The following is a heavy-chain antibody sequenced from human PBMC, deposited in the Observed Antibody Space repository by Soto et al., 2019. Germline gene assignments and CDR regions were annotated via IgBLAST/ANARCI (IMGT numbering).Heavy chain of an antibody. CDR1: GGSVSSGSYY. CDR3: ARGVRFLEWLLEN. V-gene: IGHV4-61*01. J-gene: IGHJ4*02. CDR2: IYYSGST. Sequence: QVQLQESGPGLVKPSETLSLTCTVSGGSVSSGSYYWSWIRQPPGKGLEWIGYIYYSGSTNYNASLKSRVTISVDTSKNQFSLKLSSVTAADTAVYYCARGVRFLEWLLENWGQGTLVTVSS. D-gene: IGHD3-3*01.